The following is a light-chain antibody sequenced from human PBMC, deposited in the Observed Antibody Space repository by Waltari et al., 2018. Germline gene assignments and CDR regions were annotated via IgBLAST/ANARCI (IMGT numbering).Light chain of an antibody. V-gene: IGKV4-1*01. Sequence: DIVMTQSPDSLAVSLGERATINCKSSQSVLYSSNNKNYLAWYQQKPGPPPKVLIYWASSRQSGVPDRFSGSGSGTDFTLTISSLQAEDVAVYYCQQYYGSPYTFGQGTKLEIK. CDR2: WAS. CDR3: QQYYGSPYT. CDR1: QSVLYSSNNKNY. J-gene: IGKJ2*01.